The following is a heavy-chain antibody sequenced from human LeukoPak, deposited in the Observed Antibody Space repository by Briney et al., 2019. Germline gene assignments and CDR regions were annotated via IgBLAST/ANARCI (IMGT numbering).Heavy chain of an antibody. CDR3: ARNGTSSYFDY. V-gene: IGHV4-38-2*01. J-gene: IGHJ4*02. CDR2: IYHSGST. CDR1: GYSISSGYY. D-gene: IGHD2-2*01. Sequence: PSETLSLTCAVSGYSISSGYYWGWIRQAPGKGLEGIGSIYHSGSTHYTPSLKSRVTISVDTPKNQFSLKLSAVTAADTAVYYCARNGTSSYFDYWGQGTLVTVSS.